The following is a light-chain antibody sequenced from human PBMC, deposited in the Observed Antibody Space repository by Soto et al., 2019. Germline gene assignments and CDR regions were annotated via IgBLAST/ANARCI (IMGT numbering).Light chain of an antibody. CDR3: AAWDDSLNGELV. CDR2: SNN. CDR1: SSNIGSNT. J-gene: IGLJ3*02. V-gene: IGLV1-44*01. Sequence: QSVLTQPPSASGTPGQRVTIYCSGSSSNIGSNTVNWYQQLPGTAPKLLIYSNNQRPSGVPDRFSGSKSGTSASLAISGPQYEDEADYYCAAWDDSLNGELVFGGGTKLTVL.